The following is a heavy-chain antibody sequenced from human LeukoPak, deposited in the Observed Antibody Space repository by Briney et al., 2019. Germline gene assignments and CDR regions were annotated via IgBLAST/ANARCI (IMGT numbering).Heavy chain of an antibody. Sequence: GGSLRLSCAASGFTFSSYSMNWVRQAPGKGMEWVSSISSSSSYIYYADSVKGRFTISRHNAKNSLYLQMNSLRAEDTAVYYCARVGPADWAFDIWGQGTMVTVSS. D-gene: IGHD2-2*01. CDR3: ARVGPADWAFDI. V-gene: IGHV3-21*01. CDR2: ISSSSSYI. J-gene: IGHJ3*02. CDR1: GFTFSSYS.